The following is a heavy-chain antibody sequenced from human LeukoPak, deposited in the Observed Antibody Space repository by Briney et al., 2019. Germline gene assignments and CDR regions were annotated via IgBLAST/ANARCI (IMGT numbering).Heavy chain of an antibody. CDR1: GLTFSIHW. J-gene: IGHJ4*02. CDR2: INQDGSDK. CDR3: VGGDY. V-gene: IGHV3-7*01. Sequence: SGGSLRLSCAASGLTFSIHWMNWVRQAPGKGLECVANINQDGSDKYYVDSVKGRFTISRGNAKNSLYLQMNSLRAEDTAVYYCVGGDYWGQGTLVTVSS.